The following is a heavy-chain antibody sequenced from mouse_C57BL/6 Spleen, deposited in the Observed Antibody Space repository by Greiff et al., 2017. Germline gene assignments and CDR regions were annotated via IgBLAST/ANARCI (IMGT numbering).Heavy chain of an antibody. Sequence: VQLKQSGPELVKPGASVKIPCKASGYTFTDYYMDWVKQSPGKSLEWIGDINPTNGGTLYNQKFKGKATLTVDNSSSTAYMELRSLRSEDTAVYYCARDETESSGDFGSFDYWGQGTLVTVSS. V-gene: IGHV1-18*01. CDR3: ARDETESSGDFGSFDY. CDR1: GYTFTDYY. CDR2: INPTNGGT. J-gene: IGHJ3*01. D-gene: IGHD3-2*02.